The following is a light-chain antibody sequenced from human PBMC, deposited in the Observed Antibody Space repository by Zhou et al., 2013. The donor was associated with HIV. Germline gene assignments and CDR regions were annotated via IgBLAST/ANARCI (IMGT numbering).Light chain of an antibody. J-gene: IGKJ2*01. Sequence: EIVLTQSPATLSLSPGERATLSCRASQSVSSYLAWYQQKPGQAPRLLIYGASSRATGIPDRFSGSGSGTAFTLTISRLEPADFAVYYCQQYGGSPMYTFGLGDQAGD. V-gene: IGKV3-20*01. CDR3: QQYGGSPMYT. CDR2: GAS. CDR1: QSVSSY.